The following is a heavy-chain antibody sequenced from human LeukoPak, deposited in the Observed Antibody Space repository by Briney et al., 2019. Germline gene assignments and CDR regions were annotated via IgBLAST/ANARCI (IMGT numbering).Heavy chain of an antibody. CDR3: TRAPYYDFGSGYFTYYYYYMDV. CDR2: IRSKAYGGTT. CDR1: GFTFGDYA. Sequence: GGSLRLSCTASGFTFGDYAMSWVRQAPGKGLEWVGFIRSKAYGGTTEYAASVKGRFTISRDDSKSIAYLQMNSLKTADTAVYYCTRAPYYDFGSGYFTYYYYYMDVGGKGTTVTVS. J-gene: IGHJ6*03. D-gene: IGHD3-3*01. V-gene: IGHV3-49*04.